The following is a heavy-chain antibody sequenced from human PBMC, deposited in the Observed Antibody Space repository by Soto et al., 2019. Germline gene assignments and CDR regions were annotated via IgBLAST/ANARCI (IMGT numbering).Heavy chain of an antibody. V-gene: IGHV2-5*02. Sequence: QITLKESGPTLVKPTQTLTLTCTFSGFSLSTSGVGVGWIRQPPGKALEWLALIYWDDDKRYSPSLKSRLTITKDTSKNQVVLTMTNMDPVDTATYYCAHSYHYDYSWGSYRTFDYWGQGTLVTVSS. CDR2: IYWDDDK. J-gene: IGHJ4*02. CDR1: GFSLSTSGVG. CDR3: AHSYHYDYSWGSYRTFDY. D-gene: IGHD3-16*02.